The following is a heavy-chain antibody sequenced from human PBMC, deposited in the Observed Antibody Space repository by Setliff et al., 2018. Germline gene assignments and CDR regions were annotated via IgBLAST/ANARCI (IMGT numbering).Heavy chain of an antibody. CDR1: GYTFTGYF. J-gene: IGHJ4*02. Sequence: ASVKVSCKASGYTFTGYFIHWVRQAPGQGLEWMGWIGIHSENTKYSQEFQGRVTITRDTSATTVYMELSSLRSDDMAVYYCARKGPNSSSHVFGYWGQGTLVTVSS. D-gene: IGHD3-16*01. CDR3: ARKGPNSSSHVFGY. V-gene: IGHV1-3*03. CDR2: IGIHSENT.